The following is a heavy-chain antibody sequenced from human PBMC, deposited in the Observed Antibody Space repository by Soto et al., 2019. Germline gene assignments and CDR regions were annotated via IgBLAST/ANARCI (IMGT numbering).Heavy chain of an antibody. V-gene: IGHV3-53*01. D-gene: IGHD5-18*01. CDR3: AIQEGYNYGELDY. Sequence: GGSLRLFCAASGFTVSSNYMTWVRQAPGKGLEWVSLLYRGGDTYYADSVRGLFTISRDSSTNTLYLQMNSLRVDDTAVYYCAIQEGYNYGELDYWGRGTLVTVSS. CDR2: LYRGGDT. J-gene: IGHJ4*02. CDR1: GFTVSSNY.